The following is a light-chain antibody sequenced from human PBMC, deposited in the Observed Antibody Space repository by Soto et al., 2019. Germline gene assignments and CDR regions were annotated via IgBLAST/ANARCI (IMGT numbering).Light chain of an antibody. Sequence: EIVLTQSPGTLSLSPGERATLSCRASQSVSSSYLAWYQQKPGQAPRLLIYGASSRATGIPDRFSGSGSGTDFTLTISRLEPEDFAVYYCQQYGSSPGTFGQGNKVDIK. CDR3: QQYGSSPGT. V-gene: IGKV3-20*01. CDR2: GAS. J-gene: IGKJ1*01. CDR1: QSVSSSY.